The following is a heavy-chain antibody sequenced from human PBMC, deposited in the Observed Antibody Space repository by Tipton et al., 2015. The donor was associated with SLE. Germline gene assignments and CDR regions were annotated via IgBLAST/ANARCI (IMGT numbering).Heavy chain of an antibody. Sequence: TLSLTCIVSGGSITTRSYYWGWIRQPPGKGLEWIASISYSGATYYNPSLKSRVIISLDTSRNHFSLKLTSVTAADTAVYFCARYRDIVLEPVPIPPAFDIWGQGTTVTVSS. CDR3: ARYRDIVLEPVPIPPAFDI. CDR2: ISYSGAT. CDR1: GGSITTRSYY. J-gene: IGHJ3*02. V-gene: IGHV4-39*07. D-gene: IGHD2-8*02.